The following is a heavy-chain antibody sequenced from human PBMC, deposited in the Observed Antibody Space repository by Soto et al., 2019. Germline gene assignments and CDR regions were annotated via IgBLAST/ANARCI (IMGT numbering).Heavy chain of an antibody. V-gene: IGHV4-31*11. CDR2: MYHSGIT. CDR3: ARAINDFWSGFSYYFDS. Sequence: SETLSLTCAVSGGSISSGGSYWTWIRQHPGKGLEWIGYMYHSGITFYNPSLKSRTTISVDTSKNQFSLYLDSVTAADTAVYYCARAINDFWSGFSYYFDSWGQGALVTVSS. J-gene: IGHJ4*02. CDR1: GGSISSGGSY. D-gene: IGHD3-3*01.